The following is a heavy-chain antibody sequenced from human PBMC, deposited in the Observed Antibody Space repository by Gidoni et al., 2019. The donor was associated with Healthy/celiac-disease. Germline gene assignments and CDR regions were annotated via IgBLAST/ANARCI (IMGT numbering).Heavy chain of an antibody. CDR3: AEGYSGYDYPGY. CDR2: ISSSSSYI. Sequence: EVQLVESGGGLVKPGGSLRLSCAASGFTFSSYSMNWVRQAPGKGLEWVSSISSSSSYIYYADSVKGRFTISRDNAKNSLYLQMNSLRAEDTAVYYCAEGYSGYDYPGYWGQGTLVTVSS. D-gene: IGHD5-12*01. J-gene: IGHJ4*02. CDR1: GFTFSSYS. V-gene: IGHV3-21*01.